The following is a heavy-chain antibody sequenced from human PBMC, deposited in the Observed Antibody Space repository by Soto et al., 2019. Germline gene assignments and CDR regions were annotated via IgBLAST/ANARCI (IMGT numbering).Heavy chain of an antibody. Sequence: SVKVSCKASGGTFSSYAISWVRQAPGQGLEWMGGIIPIFGTANYAQKFQGRVTITADESTSTAYMELSSLRSEDTAVYYCARAPGQWELPLPFDYWGQGTLVTVSS. V-gene: IGHV1-69*13. CDR2: IIPIFGTA. D-gene: IGHD1-26*01. CDR1: GGTFSSYA. J-gene: IGHJ4*02. CDR3: ARAPGQWELPLPFDY.